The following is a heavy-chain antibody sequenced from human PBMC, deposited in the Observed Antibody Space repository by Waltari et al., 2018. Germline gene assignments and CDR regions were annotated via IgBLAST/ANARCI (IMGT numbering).Heavy chain of an antibody. D-gene: IGHD3-10*01. V-gene: IGHV4-34*01. J-gene: IGHJ4*02. Sequence: QVQLQQWGAGLLKPSETLSLTCAVYGGSFSGYYWSWLRHPPGKGLGWIGEINHIGSTNYNPSLKSRVTISVDTSKNQFSLKLSSVTAADTAVYYCARGPGNYYGSGSYLYWGQGTLVTVSS. CDR2: INHIGST. CDR1: GGSFSGYY. CDR3: ARGPGNYYGSGSYLY.